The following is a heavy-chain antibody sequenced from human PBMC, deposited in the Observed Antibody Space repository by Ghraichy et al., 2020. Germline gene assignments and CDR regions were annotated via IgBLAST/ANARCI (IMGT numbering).Heavy chain of an antibody. CDR1: GFTFSSYA. CDR3: AKAIRLYYYYYGMDV. D-gene: IGHD2-2*02. Sequence: GESLNISCAASGFTFSSYAMSWVRQAPGKGLEWVSAISGGGGSTYYADSVKGRFTISRDNSKNTLYLQMNSLRAEDTAVNYCAKAIRLYYYYYGMDVWGQGTTVTVSS. J-gene: IGHJ6*02. V-gene: IGHV3-23*01. CDR2: ISGGGGST.